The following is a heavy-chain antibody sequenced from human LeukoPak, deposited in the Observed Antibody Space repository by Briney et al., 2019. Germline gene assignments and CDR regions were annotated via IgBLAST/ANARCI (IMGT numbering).Heavy chain of an antibody. CDR1: GFTFSSYG. CDR3: ARSTQLIFGVVIKGAFDI. V-gene: IGHV3-30*02. D-gene: IGHD3-3*01. Sequence: GSLRLSCAASGFTFSSYGMHWVRQAPGKGLEWVAFIRYDGSNKYYADSVKGRFTISRDNAKNSLYLQMNSLRAEDTAVYYCARSTQLIFGVVIKGAFDIWGQGTMVTVSS. CDR2: IRYDGSNK. J-gene: IGHJ3*02.